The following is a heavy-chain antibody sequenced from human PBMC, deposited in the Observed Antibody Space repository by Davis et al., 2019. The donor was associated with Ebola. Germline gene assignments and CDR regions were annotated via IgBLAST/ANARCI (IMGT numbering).Heavy chain of an antibody. J-gene: IGHJ6*03. Sequence: GESLKISCAASGFTFSSYDMHWVRQATGKGLEWVSAIGTAGDPYYPGSVKGRFTISRENAKNSLYLQMNSLRAGDTAVYYCARSALSDYMDVWGKGTTVTVSS. CDR3: ARSALSDYMDV. V-gene: IGHV3-13*05. CDR1: GFTFSSYD. CDR2: IGTAGDP.